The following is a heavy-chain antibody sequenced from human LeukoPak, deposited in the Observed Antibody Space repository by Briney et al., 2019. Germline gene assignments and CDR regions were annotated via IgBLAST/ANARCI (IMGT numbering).Heavy chain of an antibody. V-gene: IGHV5-51*01. D-gene: IGHD2-2*01. CDR3: ARRAPAANWLDP. J-gene: IGHJ5*02. CDR2: IYPGDSDT. CDR1: GYIFTNYW. Sequence: GESLKISCKGSGYIFTNYWIAWVRQMPGKGLEWMGVIYPGDSDTRYSPSFQGQVTISADKSISTAHLQWSSLKASDTAMYYCARRAPAANWLDPWGQGTLVTVSS.